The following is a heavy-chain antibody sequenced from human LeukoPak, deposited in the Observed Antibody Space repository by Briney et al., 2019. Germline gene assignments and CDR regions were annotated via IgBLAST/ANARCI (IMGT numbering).Heavy chain of an antibody. Sequence: SETPSLTCAVYGGSFSGYYWSWIRQPPGKGLEWIGEINHSGSTNYNPSLKSRVTISVDTSKNQFSLKLSSVTAADTAVYYCARGPIPAAAVDYWGQGTLVTVSS. CDR1: GGSFSGYY. CDR3: ARGPIPAAAVDY. D-gene: IGHD2-2*01. V-gene: IGHV4-34*01. CDR2: INHSGST. J-gene: IGHJ4*02.